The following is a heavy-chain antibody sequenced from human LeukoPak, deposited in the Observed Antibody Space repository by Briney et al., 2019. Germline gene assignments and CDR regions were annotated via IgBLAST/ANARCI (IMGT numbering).Heavy chain of an antibody. J-gene: IGHJ5*02. D-gene: IGHD2-21*01. CDR2: IYYSGST. Sequence: SETLSLTCAVYGGSFSGYYWSWIRQPPGKGLEWIGYIYYSGSTNYNPSLKSRVTISVDTSKNQFSLKLSSVTTADTAVYYCARDYCGGDCYPMGDWFDPWGQGTLVTVSS. CDR3: ARDYCGGDCYPMGDWFDP. V-gene: IGHV4-59*01. CDR1: GGSFSGYY.